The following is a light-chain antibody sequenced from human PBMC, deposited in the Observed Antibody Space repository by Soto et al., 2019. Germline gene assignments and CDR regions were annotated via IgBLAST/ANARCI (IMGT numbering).Light chain of an antibody. CDR3: QQYKSYWT. CDR1: QSIGTW. V-gene: IGKV1-5*01. Sequence: GDEVTITCRASQSIGTWLAWYQQKPGKAPKVLIYDVSTLKSGVPSRFSGSASATEFTLSISSLQPDDFATYYCQQYKSYWTFGQGTKVDIK. J-gene: IGKJ1*01. CDR2: DVS.